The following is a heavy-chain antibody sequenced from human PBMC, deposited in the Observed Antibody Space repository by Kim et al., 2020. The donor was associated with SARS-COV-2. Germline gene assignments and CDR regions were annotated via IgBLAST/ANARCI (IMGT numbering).Heavy chain of an antibody. CDR3: ARGIHQWLGVDV. D-gene: IGHD5-18*01. V-gene: IGHV3-13*04. J-gene: IGHJ6*02. CDR1: GFTFGGHD. Sequence: GRSLRLSCAASGFTFGGHDMHWVRQGTGKGLEWVAAIGTAGETFYAGSVKGRFIITRENGKNSLYLQMDSLRVGDTAVYYCARGIHQWLGVDVWGQGTTVTVSS. CDR2: IGTAGET.